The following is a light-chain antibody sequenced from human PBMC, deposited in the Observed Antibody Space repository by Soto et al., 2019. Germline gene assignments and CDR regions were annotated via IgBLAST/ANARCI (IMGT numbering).Light chain of an antibody. Sequence: EIVMTQSPATLSVSPGERATLSCRASQSVNSNLAWYQQKPGQAPRLLIYGASTRATGIPARFSGSGSGTEFTLTISSLQSDDVAVSYCQQHYNWPPYTFGQGTKLEIK. V-gene: IGKV3-15*01. CDR3: QQHYNWPPYT. J-gene: IGKJ2*01. CDR2: GAS. CDR1: QSVNSN.